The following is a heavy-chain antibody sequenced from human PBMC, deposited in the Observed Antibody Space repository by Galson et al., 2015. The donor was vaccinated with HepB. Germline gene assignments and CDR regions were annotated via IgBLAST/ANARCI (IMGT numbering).Heavy chain of an antibody. CDR1: GFTFSNAW. CDR2: IKSKTDGGTT. J-gene: IGHJ6*03. V-gene: IGHV3-15*07. Sequence: SLRLSCAASGFTFSNAWMNWVRQAPGKGLEWVGRIKSKTDGGTTDYAAPVKGRFTISRDDSKNTLYLQMNSLKTEDTAVYYCTTDPSPYVRFGNYMDVWGKGTTVTVSS. D-gene: IGHD3-3*01. CDR3: TTDPSPYVRFGNYMDV.